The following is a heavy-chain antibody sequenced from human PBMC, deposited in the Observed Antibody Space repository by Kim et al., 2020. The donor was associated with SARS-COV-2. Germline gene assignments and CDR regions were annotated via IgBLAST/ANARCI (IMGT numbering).Heavy chain of an antibody. CDR2: IYYTGNT. D-gene: IGHD2-15*01. V-gene: IGHV4-39*01. CDR1: GDSIRSTTFY. Sequence: SETLSLSCDVSGDSIRSTTFYWGWIRQPPGEGLEWIGSIYYTGNTFYNPSLMRRVTISVDTSKNQFSLKLNSVTAADTAVYFCVRSDGYCSDSYGTYCHMSWFDSWGQGTLVTVSS. J-gene: IGHJ5*01. CDR3: VRSDGYCSDSYGTYCHMSWFDS.